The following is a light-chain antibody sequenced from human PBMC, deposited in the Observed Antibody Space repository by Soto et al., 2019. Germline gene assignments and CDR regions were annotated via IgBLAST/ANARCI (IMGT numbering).Light chain of an antibody. V-gene: IGLV2-14*01. J-gene: IGLJ2*01. CDR3: SSYTSSSTLGV. CDR2: DVS. Sequence: QSALTQPAAVSGSPGQSITISCTGTSSDVGGYNYVSWYQQHPGKAPKLMSYDVSNRPSGVSNRFSGYKSGNTASLTISGLQAEDDADYYCSSYTSSSTLGVFGGGTKLTVL. CDR1: SSDVGGYNY.